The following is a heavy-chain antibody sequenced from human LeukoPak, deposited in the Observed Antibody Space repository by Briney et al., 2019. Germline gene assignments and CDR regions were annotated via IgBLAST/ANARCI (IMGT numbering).Heavy chain of an antibody. CDR2: IRSDGSTT. CDR1: RFTFSNFW. CDR3: IRDWRNLAFDH. V-gene: IGHV3-74*01. J-gene: IGHJ4*01. Sequence: GGSLRLSCVESRFTFSNFWMHWVRQAPGKGLVWVSRIRSDGSTTNYADSVKGRFTISRDNAKNTLYLQMSSLRAEDTAVYYCIRDWRNLAFDHWGHGTLVTVSS. D-gene: IGHD3-3*01.